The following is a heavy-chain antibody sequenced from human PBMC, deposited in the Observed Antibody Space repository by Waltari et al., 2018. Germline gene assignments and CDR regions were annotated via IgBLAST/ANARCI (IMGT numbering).Heavy chain of an antibody. CDR3: AREGEYCSDGYCYSLDH. D-gene: IGHD2-15*01. J-gene: IGHJ4*02. V-gene: IGHV4-61*02. Sequence: QVQLQESGPGLVNPSQTLSLTCRVSGGSINDPSYWWSWLRQPAGKGLAWIGRIYAIGFTNYSPSLESRLTISADTSKNQISLILTSVTAADTAVYYCAREGEYCSDGYCYSLDHWGQGTLVTVSS. CDR1: GGSINDPSYW. CDR2: IYAIGFT.